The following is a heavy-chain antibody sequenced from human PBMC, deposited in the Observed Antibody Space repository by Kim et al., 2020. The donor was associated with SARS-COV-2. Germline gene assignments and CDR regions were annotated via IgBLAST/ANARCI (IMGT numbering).Heavy chain of an antibody. J-gene: IGHJ4*02. Sequence: DSVKGRFTISMDNAKNSLNLQMTGLRAEDTAVYYCARDLESCSTCCYGDYWGQGTLVTVSS. CDR3: ARDLESCSTCCYGDY. D-gene: IGHD2-2*01. V-gene: IGHV3-11*04.